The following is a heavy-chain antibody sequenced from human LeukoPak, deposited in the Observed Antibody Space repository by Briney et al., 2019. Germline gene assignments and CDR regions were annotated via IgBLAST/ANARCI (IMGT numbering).Heavy chain of an antibody. CDR2: IWYDGSNK. CDR1: GFTFSSNA. J-gene: IGHJ4*01. Sequence: GGSLRLSYAASGFTFSSNAMHWVRQAPGKGLEWVSIIWYDGSNKYYADSVKGRFTISKDNSKNTLYLQMNSLRAEDTAIYYCARDPGHNGWYGDNWGHGALVTVSS. CDR3: ARDPGHNGWYGDN. V-gene: IGHV3-33*08. D-gene: IGHD6-19*01.